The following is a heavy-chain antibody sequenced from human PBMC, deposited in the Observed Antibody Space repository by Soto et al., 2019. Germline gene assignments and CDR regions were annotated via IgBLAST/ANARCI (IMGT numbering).Heavy chain of an antibody. D-gene: IGHD1-26*01. CDR3: ARRYGSAIDY. CDR2: IYYSGST. V-gene: IGHV4-59*08. J-gene: IGHJ4*02. Sequence: QVQLQESGPGLVKPSETLSLTCTVSGGTISSWYWRWIRQPPGKGLEWIGYIYYSGSTNCNPSLNSRFTIPVDTSKNQVSLKLSSVTAADTAVYYCARRYGSAIDYWGQGTLGTVSS. CDR1: GGTISSWY.